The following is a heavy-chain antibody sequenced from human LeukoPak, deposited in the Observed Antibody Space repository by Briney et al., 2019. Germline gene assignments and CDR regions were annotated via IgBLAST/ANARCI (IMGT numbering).Heavy chain of an antibody. J-gene: IGHJ4*02. V-gene: IGHV3-74*01. Sequence: GGSLRLSCAASGFTFSSYGMSWVRQAPGKGLVWVSRINSDGSSTSYADSVKGRFTISRDNAKNTLYLQMNSLRAEDTAVYYCARRGYSGSFDYWGQGTLVTVSS. CDR1: GFTFSSYG. D-gene: IGHD5-12*01. CDR2: INSDGSST. CDR3: ARRGYSGSFDY.